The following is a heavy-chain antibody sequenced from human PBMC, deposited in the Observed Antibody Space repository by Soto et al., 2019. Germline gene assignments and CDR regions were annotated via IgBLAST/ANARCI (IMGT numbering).Heavy chain of an antibody. V-gene: IGHV3-48*02. D-gene: IGHD5-18*01. CDR2: ISSSSSTI. CDR1: GFTFSSYS. Sequence: GGSLRLSCAASGFTFSSYSMNWVRQAPGKGLEWVSYISSSSSTIYYADSVKGRFTISRDNAKNSLYLQMNSLRDEDTAVYYCASSGYSYGTPNWFDPWGQGTLVTVSS. CDR3: ASSGYSYGTPNWFDP. J-gene: IGHJ5*02.